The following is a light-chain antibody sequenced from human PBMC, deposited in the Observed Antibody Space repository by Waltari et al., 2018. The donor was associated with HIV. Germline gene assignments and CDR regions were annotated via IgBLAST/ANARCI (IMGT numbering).Light chain of an antibody. V-gene: IGKV1-39*01. CDR3: QQSHSTLLT. Sequence: DIQMTQSPSSLSASVGDRVTITCRTCQSIDNYLNWYQQKPGQAPNLLIYAASSLQSGVPSRFSGSGSGTDFTLTISSLHPEDFATYYCQQSHSTLLTFGGGTKVEIK. CDR1: QSIDNY. CDR2: AAS. J-gene: IGKJ4*01.